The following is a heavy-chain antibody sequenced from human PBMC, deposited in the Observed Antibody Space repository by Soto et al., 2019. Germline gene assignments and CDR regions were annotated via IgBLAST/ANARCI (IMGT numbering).Heavy chain of an antibody. Sequence: EVQLEESGGDLVQPGGSPRLSCAASGFTFSTYWMHWVRQAPGKGLVWVSRINSDGSITTYADSVKGRFTISRDNSKNTLYLQMNSLRAEDTAVYYCARVATGSYSWRESWGQGTLVTVSS. CDR1: GFTFSTYW. CDR2: INSDGSIT. V-gene: IGHV3-74*03. J-gene: IGHJ5*02. CDR3: ARVATGSYSWRES. D-gene: IGHD1-26*01.